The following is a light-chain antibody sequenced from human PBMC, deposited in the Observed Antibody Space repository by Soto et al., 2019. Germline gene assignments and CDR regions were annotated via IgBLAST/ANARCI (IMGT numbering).Light chain of an antibody. CDR1: SSDVGGYNY. CDR3: TSYTSSSTWV. CDR2: EVS. V-gene: IGLV2-14*01. Sequence: QSALTQPGSVSGSPGQSITIFCTGTSSDVGGYNYVSWYQHHPGKAPKLMIYEVSNRPSGVSNRFSGSKSSNTASLTISGLQAEDDADYFCTSYTSSSTWVFGGGTKLTVL. J-gene: IGLJ3*02.